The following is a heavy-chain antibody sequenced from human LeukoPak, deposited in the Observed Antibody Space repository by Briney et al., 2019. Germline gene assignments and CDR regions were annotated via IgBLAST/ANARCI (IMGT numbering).Heavy chain of an antibody. V-gene: IGHV1-2*02. CDR1: GYTFSDYY. CDR2: INPNSGGT. D-gene: IGHD1-26*01. J-gene: IGHJ6*03. Sequence: ASVKVSCKASGYTFSDYYMHWVRQAPGQGLEWMAWINPNSGGTNYAQKFQGRVTMTRDTSISTAYMELSRLRSDDTAVYYCARGPLGGARHMDVWGKGTTVTVSS. CDR3: ARGPLGGARHMDV.